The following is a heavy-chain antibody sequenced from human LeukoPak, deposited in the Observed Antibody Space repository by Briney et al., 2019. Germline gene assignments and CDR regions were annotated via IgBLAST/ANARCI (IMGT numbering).Heavy chain of an antibody. CDR3: ARDGNFDN. J-gene: IGHJ4*02. CDR2: INPNSGDT. Sequence: ASVKVSCKASGYTFTGYYMHWVRQAPGQGLEWMGWINPNSGDTNFAQKFQGRVTMTRDMSISAIYMELSRLRSDDTAVYYCARDGNFDNWGQGTLVTVSS. CDR1: GYTFTGYY. D-gene: IGHD1-26*01. V-gene: IGHV1-2*02.